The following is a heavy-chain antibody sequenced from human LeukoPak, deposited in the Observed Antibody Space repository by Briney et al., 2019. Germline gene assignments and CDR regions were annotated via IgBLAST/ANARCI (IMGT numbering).Heavy chain of an antibody. Sequence: GGSLRLSCAASGFTFSSYAMHWVRQAPGKGLEWVAVISYDGSNKYHADSVKGRFTISRDNSKNTLYLQMNSLRAEDTAVYYCARGASSAYYFDYWGQGTLVTVSS. CDR3: ARGASSAYYFDY. D-gene: IGHD6-19*01. J-gene: IGHJ4*02. CDR2: ISYDGSNK. V-gene: IGHV3-30*04. CDR1: GFTFSSYA.